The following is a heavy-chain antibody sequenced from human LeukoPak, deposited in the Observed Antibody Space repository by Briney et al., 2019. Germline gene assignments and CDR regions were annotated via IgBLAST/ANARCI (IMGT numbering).Heavy chain of an antibody. CDR3: AKDIVVVPAARAFDAFDI. J-gene: IGHJ3*02. Sequence: GGSLRLSCAASGFTFSSYAMSWVRQAAGKGLEWASAISGSGGSTYYADSVKGRFTISRDNSKNTLYLQMNSLRAEDTAVYYCAKDIVVVPAARAFDAFDIWGQGTMVTVSS. D-gene: IGHD2-2*01. V-gene: IGHV3-23*01. CDR2: ISGSGGST. CDR1: GFTFSSYA.